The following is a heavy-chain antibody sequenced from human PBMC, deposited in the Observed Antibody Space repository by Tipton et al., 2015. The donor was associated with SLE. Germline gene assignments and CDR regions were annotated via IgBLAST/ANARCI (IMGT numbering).Heavy chain of an antibody. J-gene: IGHJ4*02. CDR1: GGSISSGDYY. CDR3: ARDRNNWNYFDY. CDR2: IYYSGST. Sequence: TLSLTCTVSGGSISSGDYYWSWIRQPPGKGLEWIGYIYYSGSTYYNPSLKSRVTISVDTSKNQFSLKLSSVTAADTAVYYCARDRNNWNYFDYWGQGTLVTVSS. V-gene: IGHV4-30-4*01. D-gene: IGHD1-20*01.